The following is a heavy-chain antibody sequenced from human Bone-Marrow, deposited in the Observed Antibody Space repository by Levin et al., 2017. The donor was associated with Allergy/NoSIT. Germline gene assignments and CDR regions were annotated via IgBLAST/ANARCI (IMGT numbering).Heavy chain of an antibody. CDR1: GFTFSSYG. J-gene: IGHJ4*02. Sequence: GGSLRLSCAASGFTFSSYGMHWVRQAPGKGLEWVAVISYDGSNKYYADSVKGRFTISRDNSKNTLYLQMNSLRAEDTAVYYCAKVSITGSNFDYWGQGTLVTVSS. D-gene: IGHD1-20*01. V-gene: IGHV3-30*18. CDR3: AKVSITGSNFDY. CDR2: ISYDGSNK.